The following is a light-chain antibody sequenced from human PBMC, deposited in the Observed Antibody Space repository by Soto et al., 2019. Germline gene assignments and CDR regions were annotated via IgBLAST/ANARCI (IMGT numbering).Light chain of an antibody. CDR1: QGIRND. CDR3: LQAYNYPFT. CDR2: AAS. V-gene: IGKV1-6*01. Sequence: AIQMTQSPSSLSASVGDRVTITCRASQGIRNDLGWYQQKPGQAPNLLIFAASTLQSGVPSRFSGSGSGTDFTLTISSLQSEDFATYYCLQAYNYPFTFGPGTKVDI. J-gene: IGKJ3*01.